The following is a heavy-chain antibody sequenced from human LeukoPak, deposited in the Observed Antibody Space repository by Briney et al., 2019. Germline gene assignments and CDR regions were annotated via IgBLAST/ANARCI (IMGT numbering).Heavy chain of an antibody. D-gene: IGHD5-24*01. J-gene: IGHJ4*02. CDR3: ARLRDGYNAFDY. V-gene: IGHV1-2*02. CDR1: GYTFTGYY. CDR2: INPNSGGT. Sequence: ASVEVSCKASGYTFTGYYMHWVRQAPGQALEWMGWINPNSGGTNYAQKFQGRVTMTRDTSISTAYMELSRLRSDDTAVYYCARLRDGYNAFDYWGQGTLVTVSS.